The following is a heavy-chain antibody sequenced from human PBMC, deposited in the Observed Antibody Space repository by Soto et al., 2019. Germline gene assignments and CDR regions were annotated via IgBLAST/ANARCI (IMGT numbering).Heavy chain of an antibody. CDR3: AKDHQTYNWDYLFDS. J-gene: IGHJ4*02. V-gene: IGHV5-51*01. Sequence: PGESLKISCKGSGYSFTSYWIGWVRQMPGKGLEWMGIIYPGDSDTRYSPSFQGQVTISADKSISTAYLQWSSLRVEDTAVYYCAKDHQTYNWDYLFDSWGPGTLVTVSS. CDR1: GYSFTSYW. D-gene: IGHD1-7*01. CDR2: IYPGDSDT.